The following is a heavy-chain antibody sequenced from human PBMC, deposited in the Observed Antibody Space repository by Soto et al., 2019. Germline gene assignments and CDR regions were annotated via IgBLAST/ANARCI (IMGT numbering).Heavy chain of an antibody. CDR1: EFTFRSYE. D-gene: IGHD6-13*01. Sequence: SLRLSCVASEFTFRSYEMNWVRQAPGKGLEWVSYISSSGTTIYYTDSVKGRFTISRDNAKKSLYLQMNSLRAEDTAVYYCVRFGGAAAGPGDYWGQGTMVTVYS. V-gene: IGHV3-48*03. J-gene: IGHJ4*02. CDR2: ISSSGTTI. CDR3: VRFGGAAAGPGDY.